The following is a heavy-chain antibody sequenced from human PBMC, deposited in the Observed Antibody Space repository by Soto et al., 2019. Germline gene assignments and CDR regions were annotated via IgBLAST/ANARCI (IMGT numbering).Heavy chain of an antibody. CDR2: ISGSGGST. CDR1: GFTFSSYA. J-gene: IGHJ4*02. D-gene: IGHD3-22*01. Sequence: EVQLLESGGGLVQPGGSLRLSCAASGFTFSSYAMSWVRQAPGKGLEWVSAISGSGGSTYYADSVKGRFTISRDNSKNTLDLQMNSLRAEDTAVYYCAGGEIDYDDSSGYYSPSLDYWGQGTLVTVSS. CDR3: AGGEIDYDDSSGYYSPSLDY. V-gene: IGHV3-23*01.